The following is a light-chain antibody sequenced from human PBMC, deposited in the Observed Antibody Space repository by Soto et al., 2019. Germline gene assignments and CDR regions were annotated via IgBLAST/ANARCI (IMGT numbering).Light chain of an antibody. V-gene: IGLV2-11*01. CDR2: VVT. CDR3: CSYVGGHSWV. J-gene: IGLJ2*01. Sequence: QSALTQPRSVSGSPGQSVTISCTGTSSDVGGYDFVSWYQQYPGKAPKLLIYVVTARPSGVPDRFSGFKSGDTASLTISGLQAEDEADYYCCSYVGGHSWVFGGGTKLTVL. CDR1: SSDVGGYDF.